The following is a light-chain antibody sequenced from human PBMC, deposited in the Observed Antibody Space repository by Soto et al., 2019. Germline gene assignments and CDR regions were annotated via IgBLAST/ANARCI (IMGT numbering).Light chain of an antibody. V-gene: IGKV3-11*01. CDR3: QQRSNRLPIT. CDR2: DAS. J-gene: IGKJ5*01. CDR1: QSVRSY. Sequence: EIVLTQSPATLSLSPWERATLSCRASQSVRSYLAWYQQKPGQAPRLLIYDASNRDTGIQASFSGSGSGTDFTLTISSLEPEDVAVYYCQQRSNRLPITFGQGTRREIK.